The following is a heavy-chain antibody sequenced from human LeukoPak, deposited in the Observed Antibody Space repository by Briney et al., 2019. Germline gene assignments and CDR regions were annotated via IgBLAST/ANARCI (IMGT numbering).Heavy chain of an antibody. D-gene: IGHD3-22*01. CDR1: GFTFSSYS. Sequence: PGGSLRLSCAASGFTFSSYSMNWVRQAPGKGLEWVSSISSSSSYIYYADSVKGRFTISRDNAKNSLYLQMNSLRAEDTAVYYCAREAPYYYDSSGSRPYYMDVWGKGTTVTVSS. CDR3: AREAPYYYDSSGSRPYYMDV. CDR2: ISSSSSYI. V-gene: IGHV3-21*01. J-gene: IGHJ6*03.